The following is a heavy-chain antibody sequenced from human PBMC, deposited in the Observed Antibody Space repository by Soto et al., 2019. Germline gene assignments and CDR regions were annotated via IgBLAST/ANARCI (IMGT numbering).Heavy chain of an antibody. J-gene: IGHJ4*02. CDR1: GGSFTTYT. V-gene: IGHV1-69*02. CDR2: IIPILGIA. Sequence: QVQLVQSGAEVKQPGSSVKVSCKASGGSFTTYTFAWVRQAPGQGLEWMGRIIPILGIANYAQNFLGRVTMTAVKFTNPVDMELGSRGCAPTALSYRATPRGPSTMLPGVRPFDYWGQGTLMTVSS. D-gene: IGHD3-10*01. CDR3: ATPRGPSTMLPGVRPFDY.